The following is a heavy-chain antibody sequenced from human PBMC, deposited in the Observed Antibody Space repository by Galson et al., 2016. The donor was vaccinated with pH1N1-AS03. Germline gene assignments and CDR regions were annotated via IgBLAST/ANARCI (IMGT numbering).Heavy chain of an antibody. V-gene: IGHV1-8*01. Sequence: SVKVSCKASGYTFTTYDINWVRQAAGQGLEWMGWMTPNNGKTGYAQRFQGRATMTRNTSISTAYRELSGLQSKDTAVYYCARSFLGETDDWGQGTLVIVSS. CDR2: MTPNNGKT. CDR1: GYTFTTYD. CDR3: ARSFLGETDD. J-gene: IGHJ4*02. D-gene: IGHD3-16*01.